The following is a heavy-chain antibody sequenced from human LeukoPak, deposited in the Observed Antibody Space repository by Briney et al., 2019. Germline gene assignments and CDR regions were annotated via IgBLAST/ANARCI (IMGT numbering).Heavy chain of an antibody. CDR1: GYTFTDYY. CDR3: ARARAATIFGVVMNWFDP. CDR2: INPNSGGT. Sequence: GASVKVSCKASGYTFTDYYLHWVQQAPGQGLEWMGWINPNSGGTNYAQKFQGRVTMTRDTSISTAYMEMNRLRSDDTAVYYCARARAATIFGVVMNWFDPWGQGTLVTVSS. J-gene: IGHJ5*02. D-gene: IGHD3-3*01. V-gene: IGHV1-2*02.